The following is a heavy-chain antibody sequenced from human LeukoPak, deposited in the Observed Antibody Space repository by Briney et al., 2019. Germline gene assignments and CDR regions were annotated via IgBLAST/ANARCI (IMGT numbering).Heavy chain of an antibody. J-gene: IGHJ5*02. Sequence: SETLSLTCTVSGGSISNSSYYWGWIRQPPGKGLEWIESIYYSGSTYYNPSLKSRVTISVDTSKNQFSLKLSSVTAADTAVYYCARHYYDFWSGYLDWFDPWGQGTLVTVSS. V-gene: IGHV4-39*01. CDR2: IYYSGST. CDR3: ARHYYDFWSGYLDWFDP. CDR1: GGSISNSSYY. D-gene: IGHD3-3*01.